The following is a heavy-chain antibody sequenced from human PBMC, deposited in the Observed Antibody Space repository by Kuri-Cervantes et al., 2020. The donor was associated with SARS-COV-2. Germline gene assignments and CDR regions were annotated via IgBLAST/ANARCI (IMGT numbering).Heavy chain of an antibody. D-gene: IGHD1-1*01. CDR3: AGGPGNNWRWTY. Sequence: SETLSLTCSVSGGSIRSFYFARIRQTPGKTLEWVGSMFYGGDTYYHSSLKSRVTMSFDTSRRQFYMKLTSVTAADTAVYFCAGGPGNNWRWTYWGQGTLVTVSS. CDR2: MFYGGDT. V-gene: IGHV4-59*01. J-gene: IGHJ4*02. CDR1: GGSIRSFY.